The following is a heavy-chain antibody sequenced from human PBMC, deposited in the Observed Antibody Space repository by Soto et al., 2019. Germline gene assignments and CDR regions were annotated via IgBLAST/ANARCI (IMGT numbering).Heavy chain of an antibody. V-gene: IGHV3-30*18. CDR2: ISYDGSNK. D-gene: IGHD4-17*01. CDR3: AKDRDYRNYYYYYYMDV. J-gene: IGHJ6*03. Sequence: GGSLRLSCAASGFTFSSYGMHWVRQAPGKGLGWVAVISYDGSNKYYADSVKGRFTISRDNSKNTLYLQMNSLRAEDTAVYYCAKDRDYRNYYYYYYMDVWGKGTTVTVSS. CDR1: GFTFSSYG.